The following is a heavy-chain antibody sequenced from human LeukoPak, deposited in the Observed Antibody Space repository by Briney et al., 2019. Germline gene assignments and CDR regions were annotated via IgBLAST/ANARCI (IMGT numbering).Heavy chain of an antibody. CDR1: GTTFTSYW. CDR2: FYGDDSDT. J-gene: IGHJ4*02. V-gene: IGHV5-51*01. D-gene: IGHD2-2*01. Sequence: GASLQISCQDSGTTFTSYWIGCVRPMPGKGLEWMGIFYGDDSDTRYSPSFEGQVTISADKSISTAYLHWSTLKASDSAMYYCGGLGQSTNLYPRHWGQGTLVTVSS. CDR3: GGLGQSTNLYPRH.